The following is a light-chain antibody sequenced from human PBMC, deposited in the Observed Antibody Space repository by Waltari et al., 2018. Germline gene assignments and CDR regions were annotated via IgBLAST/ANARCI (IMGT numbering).Light chain of an antibody. CDR3: LQYNSYPWT. CDR2: AAS. Sequence: DIQMTQSPSSLSASVGDRVTITCRASRGIRNDLGWYQQKRGKAPKRLIHAASSLQSGVPSRFSGSGSGTECTLTISSLQPEDFASYYCLQYNSYPWTFGQGTKVEIK. V-gene: IGKV1-17*01. CDR1: RGIRND. J-gene: IGKJ1*01.